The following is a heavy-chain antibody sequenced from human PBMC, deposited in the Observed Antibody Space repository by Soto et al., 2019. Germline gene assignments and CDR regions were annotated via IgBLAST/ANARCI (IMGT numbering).Heavy chain of an antibody. CDR3: ATKRKGIDNSPKPSNLFDY. V-gene: IGHV4-34*01. J-gene: IGHJ4*02. Sequence: SETLSLTCAVYGGSFSGYYWSWIRQPPGKGLEWIGEINHSGSTNYNPSLKSRVTISVDTSKNQFCLKLSSVTAADTAVYYWATKRKGIDNSPKPSNLFDYWGQGTLVTVSS. CDR2: INHSGST. D-gene: IGHD4-4*01. CDR1: GGSFSGYY.